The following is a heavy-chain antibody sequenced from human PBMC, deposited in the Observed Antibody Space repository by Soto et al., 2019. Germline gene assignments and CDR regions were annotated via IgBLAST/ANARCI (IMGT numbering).Heavy chain of an antibody. CDR2: ISGSGGSI. CDR1: GLTFSSYA. D-gene: IGHD3-3*01. Sequence: GGSLRLSCAASGLTFSSYAMSWVRQAPGKGLEWVSAISGSGGSIYYADSVKGRFTISRDNSKNTLYLQMNSLRAEDTAVYYCAKAMRTIFGESYYFDYWGQGTLVTVSS. J-gene: IGHJ4*02. CDR3: AKAMRTIFGESYYFDY. V-gene: IGHV3-23*01.